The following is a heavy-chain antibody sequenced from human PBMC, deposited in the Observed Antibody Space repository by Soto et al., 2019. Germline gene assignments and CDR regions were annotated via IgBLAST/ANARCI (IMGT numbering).Heavy chain of an antibody. J-gene: IGHJ4*02. V-gene: IGHV4-31*03. Sequence: TSETLSLTCTVSGVSISSGGYYWSWIRQHPGKGLEWIGYIYYSGSTYYNPSLKSRVTISVDTSKNQFSLKLSSVTAADTAVYYCARRYGGNFDYWGQGTLVTVSS. CDR1: GVSISSGGYY. D-gene: IGHD2-15*01. CDR2: IYYSGST. CDR3: ARRYGGNFDY.